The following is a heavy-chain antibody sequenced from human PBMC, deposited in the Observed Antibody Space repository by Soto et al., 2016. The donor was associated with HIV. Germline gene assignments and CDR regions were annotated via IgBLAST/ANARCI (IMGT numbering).Heavy chain of an antibody. J-gene: IGHJ3*02. CDR2: IWFDGTNK. Sequence: VQLVESGGGVVQPGRSLRLSCAASGFTFSTYGMHWVRQAPGKGLEWVAIIWFDGTNKYYADSVKGRFTISRDNSKNTLYLQMNSLRAEDTAVYYCARIEQVKGAFDIVGPRDNGHRLF. CDR3: ARIEQVKGAFDI. V-gene: IGHV3-33*01. D-gene: IGHD6-13*01. CDR1: GFTFSTYG.